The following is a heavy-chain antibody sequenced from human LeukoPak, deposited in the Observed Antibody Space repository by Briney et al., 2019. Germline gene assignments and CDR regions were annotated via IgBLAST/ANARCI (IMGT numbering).Heavy chain of an antibody. Sequence: SGPTLVKPTQTLTLACTFSGFSLSTSGVSVGWIRQPPGKPLEWLALIYWNDDERYRASLKSRLTVTKDTSKNQVVLTMTNMDTVDTATYFCARSPQWALAFDYWGQGTLVTVSS. CDR2: IYWNDDE. V-gene: IGHV2-5*01. CDR1: GFSLSTSGVS. J-gene: IGHJ4*02. CDR3: ARSPQWALAFDY. D-gene: IGHD2-8*01.